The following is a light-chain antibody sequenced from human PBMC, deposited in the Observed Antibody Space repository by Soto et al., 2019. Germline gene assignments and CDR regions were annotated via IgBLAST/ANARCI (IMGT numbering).Light chain of an antibody. Sequence: ETVMTQSPATLSMSPGERITLSCRASQSVSRNLAWYQQRPGQTPRLLFYGASTRATGIPARFSASGSGTEFILTISSLQSEDFAVYYCQQYNNWPLTFGGGTEVDIK. CDR3: QQYNNWPLT. CDR1: QSVSRN. J-gene: IGKJ4*01. CDR2: GAS. V-gene: IGKV3-15*01.